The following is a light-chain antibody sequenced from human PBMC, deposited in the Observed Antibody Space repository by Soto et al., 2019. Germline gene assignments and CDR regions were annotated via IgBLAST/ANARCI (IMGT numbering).Light chain of an antibody. J-gene: IGKJ2*01. Sequence: DIQMTQAPSTLSASVGDRVTITCRARQRISSRLAWYQQKPGKAPQLLSYDASSLESGVPSRVSGSGSGPEFTLTYSSLQPDEFASYYGHQYNSYPGAFSQGTKLESK. CDR3: HQYNSYPGA. CDR2: DAS. CDR1: QRISSR. V-gene: IGKV1-5*01.